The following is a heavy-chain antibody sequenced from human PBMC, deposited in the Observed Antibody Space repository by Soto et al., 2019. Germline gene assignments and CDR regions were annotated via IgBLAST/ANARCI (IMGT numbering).Heavy chain of an antibody. J-gene: IGHJ6*02. D-gene: IGHD2-15*01. CDR3: AKPYCSGGSCYPLDYYYYGMDV. Sequence: EVQLLESGGGLVQPGGSLRLSCAASGFTFSSYAMSWVRQAPGKGLEWVSAISGSGGSTYYADSVKGRFTISRDNSKNTLYLQMNSLRAEDTAVYYCAKPYCSGGSCYPLDYYYYGMDVWGQGTTVTVSS. V-gene: IGHV3-23*01. CDR2: ISGSGGST. CDR1: GFTFSSYA.